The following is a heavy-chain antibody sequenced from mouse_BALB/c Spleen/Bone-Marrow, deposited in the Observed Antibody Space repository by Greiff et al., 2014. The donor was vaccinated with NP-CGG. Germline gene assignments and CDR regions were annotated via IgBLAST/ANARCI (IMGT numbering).Heavy chain of an antibody. V-gene: IGHV1-4*01. CDR1: GYTFTTYW. CDR3: AREGIYYGNTWFAY. Sequence: VQLQQSGAELARPGASVKMSCKTSGYTFTTYWIHWVKQRPGQGLEWIGYINPSTGYTEYNQKFKDKATLTADESSSTAYMQLSSLTSEEFAVYYCAREGIYYGNTWFAYWGQGTLVTVSA. CDR2: INPSTGYT. J-gene: IGHJ3*01. D-gene: IGHD2-1*01.